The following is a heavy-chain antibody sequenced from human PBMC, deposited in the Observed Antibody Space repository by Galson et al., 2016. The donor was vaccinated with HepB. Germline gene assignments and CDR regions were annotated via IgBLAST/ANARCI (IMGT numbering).Heavy chain of an antibody. CDR2: IGGSGTTF. V-gene: IGHV3-23*01. CDR1: GFTFSNHA. CDR3: GRGRNFYDNSGYFSE. D-gene: IGHD3-22*01. Sequence: SLRLSCAASGFTFSNHAMSWVRQAPGKGLEWVSTIGGSGTTFFYADSVKGRFTISSDNSKTTLYLQMNSLRAEDTAIYYCGRGRNFYDNSGYFSEWGQGTLVTVSA. J-gene: IGHJ4*02.